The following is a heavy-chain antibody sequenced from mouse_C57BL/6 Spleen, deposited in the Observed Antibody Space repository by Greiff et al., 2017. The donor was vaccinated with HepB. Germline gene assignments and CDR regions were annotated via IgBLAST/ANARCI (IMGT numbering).Heavy chain of an antibody. CDR2: ISSGSSTI. J-gene: IGHJ3*01. D-gene: IGHD2-5*01. CDR3: ARPPYYSNYVGFAY. CDR1: GFTFSDYG. Sequence: EVQLVESGGGLVKPGGSLKLSCAASGFTFSDYGMHWVRQAPEKGLEWVAYISSGSSTIYYADTVKGRFTISRDNAKNTLFLQMTSLRSEDTAMYYCARPPYYSNYVGFAYWGQETLVTVSA. V-gene: IGHV5-17*01.